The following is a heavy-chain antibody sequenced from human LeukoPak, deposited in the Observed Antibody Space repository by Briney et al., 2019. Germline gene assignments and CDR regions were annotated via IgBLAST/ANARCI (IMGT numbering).Heavy chain of an antibody. CDR3: ASAGLTYGSGSYFVY. CDR1: GFTFDDYG. CDR2: INWNGGST. D-gene: IGHD3-10*01. Sequence: GGSLRLSCAASGFTFDDYGMTWVRQAPGKGLEWVSGINWNGGSTGYADSVKGRFTISRDNAKNSLYLQMNSLRAEDTALYYCASAGLTYGSGSYFVYWGQGTLVTVPS. V-gene: IGHV3-20*04. J-gene: IGHJ4*02.